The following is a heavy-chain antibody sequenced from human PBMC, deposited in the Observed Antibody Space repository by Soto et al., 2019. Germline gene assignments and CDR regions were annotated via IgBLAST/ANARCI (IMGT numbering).Heavy chain of an antibody. CDR3: ARAVHTMIQGVRFRVDQ. J-gene: IGHJ4*02. CDR2: INPNGGGA. Sequence: ASVKVSCKASGYTFTAYYIHWVRQAPGQGLEWMGWINPNGGGAKYAQKFQGRVTMTRDTSINTAYMELTRLTSDDTAVYYCARAVHTMIQGVRFRVDQWGQGTLVTVSS. D-gene: IGHD3-10*01. V-gene: IGHV1-2*02. CDR1: GYTFTAYY.